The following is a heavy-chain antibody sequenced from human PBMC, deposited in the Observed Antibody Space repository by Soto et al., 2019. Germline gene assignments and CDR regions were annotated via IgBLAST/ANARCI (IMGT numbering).Heavy chain of an antibody. V-gene: IGHV4-4*02. CDR1: GGSISSSNW. Sequence: LTCAVSGGSISSSNWWSWVRQPPGKGLEWIGEIYHSGSTNYNPSLKSRVTISVDKSKNQFSLKLSSVTAADTAVYYCASRAWDYYYGMDVWGQETTVTVSS. CDR3: ASRAWDYYYGMDV. J-gene: IGHJ6*02. CDR2: IYHSGST.